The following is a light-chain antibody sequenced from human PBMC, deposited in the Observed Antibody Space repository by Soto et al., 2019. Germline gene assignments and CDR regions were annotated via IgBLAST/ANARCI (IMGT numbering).Light chain of an antibody. V-gene: IGLV2-8*01. Sequence: QSALTQPPSASGSPGQSVTISCTGTSSDVGSYNYVSWYQQHPGEAPKLMIYEVTKRPSGVPDRFSGSKSGSTASLTVSGLQAEDEADYYCCSYAGSNNLLFGGGTKLTVL. CDR1: SSDVGSYNY. J-gene: IGLJ2*01. CDR2: EVT. CDR3: CSYAGSNNLL.